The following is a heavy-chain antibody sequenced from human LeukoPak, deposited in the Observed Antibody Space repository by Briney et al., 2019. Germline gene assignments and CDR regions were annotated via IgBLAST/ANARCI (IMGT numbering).Heavy chain of an antibody. V-gene: IGHV4-39*01. CDR1: GGSITSNSYY. D-gene: IGHD5-24*01. J-gene: IGHJ6*03. Sequence: SETLSLTCTVSGGSITSNSYYWGWLRQPPGKGLEWIGSISYSGSTYYNPSLKSRVTISVDTSKTQFSLKLSSVTAADTAVYYCARGRRDGYSYYYMDVWGKGTTVTISS. CDR3: ARGRRDGYSYYYMDV. CDR2: ISYSGST.